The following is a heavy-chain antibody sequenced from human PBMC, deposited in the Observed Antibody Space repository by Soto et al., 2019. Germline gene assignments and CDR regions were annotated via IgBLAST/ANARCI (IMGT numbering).Heavy chain of an antibody. J-gene: IGHJ5*02. V-gene: IGHV4-30-2*01. D-gene: IGHD2-2*01. Sequence: QLQLQESGSGLEKPSQTLSLTCAVSGGSISSGGYSWSWIRQPPGKGLEWIGYIYHSGSTYYNPSLKSRVTISVDRSKNQFSLKLNSVTAADTAVYYCARVPDRWGQGTLVTVSS. CDR2: IYHSGST. CDR3: ARVPDR. CDR1: GGSISSGGYS.